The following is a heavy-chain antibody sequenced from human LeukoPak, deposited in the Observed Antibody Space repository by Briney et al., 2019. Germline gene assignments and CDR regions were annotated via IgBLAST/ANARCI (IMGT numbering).Heavy chain of an antibody. CDR1: GFTFSTYE. CDR2: ISSSDTTI. CDR3: AREGTYYFDY. Sequence: PGGSLRLSCTASGFTFSTYEMNWVRQAPGRGLEWVSYISSSDTTIYYADSVKGRFTISRDNPRNLLYLQMNSLRAEDTAVYYCAREGTYYFDYWGQGTLVTVSS. V-gene: IGHV3-48*03. J-gene: IGHJ4*02. D-gene: IGHD1/OR15-1a*01.